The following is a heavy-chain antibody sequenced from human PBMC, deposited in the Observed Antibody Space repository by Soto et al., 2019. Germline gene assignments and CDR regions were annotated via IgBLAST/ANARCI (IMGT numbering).Heavy chain of an antibody. CDR2: IHPAGSDT. Sequence: GESLKISCKGSGYSFRNYWVAWVGQMPGEGLEWKGVIHPAGSDTQYSPSFQGQGTMSGDRALSTAYPQGSSLQGSDTAMFYCARALNYYYDRSGYFDYWGQGTPVTVSS. CDR3: ARALNYYYDRSGYFDY. D-gene: IGHD3-22*01. V-gene: IGHV5-51*01. CDR1: GYSFRNYW. J-gene: IGHJ4*02.